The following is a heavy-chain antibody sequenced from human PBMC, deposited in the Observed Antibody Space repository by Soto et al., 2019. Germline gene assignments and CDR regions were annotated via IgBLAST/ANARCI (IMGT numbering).Heavy chain of an antibody. V-gene: IGHV4-4*07. CDR2: IYTSGNT. Sequence: SETLSLTCTVSGGSISNYYWSWIRQPAGKGLEWIGRIYTSGNTNYNPSLKGRVTMSVDMSKNQFSLKLSSVAAADTAVYYCARDEQGDNGRAFDTWGQGTLVTVSS. D-gene: IGHD2-21*02. J-gene: IGHJ5*02. CDR3: ARDEQGDNGRAFDT. CDR1: GGSISNYY.